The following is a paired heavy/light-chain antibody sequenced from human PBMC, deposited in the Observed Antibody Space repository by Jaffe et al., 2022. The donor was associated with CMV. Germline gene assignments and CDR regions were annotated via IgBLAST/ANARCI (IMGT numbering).Heavy chain of an antibody. J-gene: IGHJ4*02. CDR2: GDSAGST. CDR1: GGSFGTIGYY. V-gene: IGHV4-39*02. CDR3: TRRPHGSSSGFDS. D-gene: IGHD6-6*01. Sequence: QVQLQESGPEVVKPSETLSLTCTVSGGSFGTIGYYWGWIRQPPGGGLEWIASGDSAGSTYYNPSLKGRVTISLDTSKKYLSLRIRSVTAADTAVYFCTRRPHGSSSGFDSWGRGTRVSVSS.
Light chain of an antibody. J-gene: IGLJ1*01. CDR3: QSYDRSLSGYV. CDR1: SSNIGAGYD. Sequence: QSVLTQPPSVSGAPGQSVTISCTGSSSNIGAGYDVHWYQQLPGTAPKLLIYGNTNRPSGVPDRFSAFKSGTSASLAITGLQPEDEADYYCQSYDRSLSGYVFGAGTKVTVL. CDR2: GNT. V-gene: IGLV1-40*01.